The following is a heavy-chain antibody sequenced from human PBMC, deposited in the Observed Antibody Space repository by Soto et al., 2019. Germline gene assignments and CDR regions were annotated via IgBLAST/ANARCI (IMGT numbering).Heavy chain of an antibody. J-gene: IGHJ6*02. CDR1: GGTFSSYA. V-gene: IGHV1-69*12. Sequence: QVQLVQSGAEVKKPGSSVKVSCKASGGTFSSYAISWVRQAPGQGLEWMGGIIPIFGTGDYAQKFQGRVTRTAHESTSTAYMERSSLRSEDTDVYYCASIRANTYCYGMDVWGQGTTVTVSS. D-gene: IGHD3-10*01. CDR2: IIPIFGTG. CDR3: ASIRANTYCYGMDV.